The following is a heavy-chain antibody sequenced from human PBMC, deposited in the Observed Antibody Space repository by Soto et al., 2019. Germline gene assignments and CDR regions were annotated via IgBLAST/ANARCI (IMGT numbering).Heavy chain of an antibody. J-gene: IGHJ4*02. CDR2: IKSETDGGAT. Sequence: EVQLVESGGGLVKPGGSLRLSCAASGFIVSNAWVNWVRQAPGKGLEWVGRIKSETDGGATDYGTPVEGRVTISRDDSKSTLYLQMNSLKTEDTAVYYCTTDKSYWGQGTLVTVSA. V-gene: IGHV3-15*07. CDR3: TTDKSY. CDR1: GFIVSNAW.